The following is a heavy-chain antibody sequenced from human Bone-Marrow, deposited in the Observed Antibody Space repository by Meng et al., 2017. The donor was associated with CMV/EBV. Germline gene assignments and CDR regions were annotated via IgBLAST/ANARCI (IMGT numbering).Heavy chain of an antibody. Sequence: SGGSVNSGSYYWSWIRQPPGKGLEWIGHFYSGGSTNYNPSLKGRVTISVDTSKNQFSLKLISVTAADTAVYFCARAGNWNYRNYFGYWGQGALVTVSS. V-gene: IGHV4-61*01. CDR3: ARAGNWNYRNYFGY. J-gene: IGHJ4*02. CDR1: GGSVNSGSYY. D-gene: IGHD1-7*01. CDR2: FYSGGST.